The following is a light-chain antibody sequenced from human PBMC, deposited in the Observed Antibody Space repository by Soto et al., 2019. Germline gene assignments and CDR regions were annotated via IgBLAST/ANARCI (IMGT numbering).Light chain of an antibody. V-gene: IGKV3-20*01. CDR3: QQYSNSPPGYT. J-gene: IGKJ2*01. CDR2: GVS. Sequence: EIVLTQSPGTLSLSPGERATLSCRASQSVSSSYLAWYQQKPGQAPRLLIYGVSTRATGISDRFSGSGSGTDFTLTISRLEPEDFAVYYCQQYSNSPPGYTFGQGTKLEIK. CDR1: QSVSSSY.